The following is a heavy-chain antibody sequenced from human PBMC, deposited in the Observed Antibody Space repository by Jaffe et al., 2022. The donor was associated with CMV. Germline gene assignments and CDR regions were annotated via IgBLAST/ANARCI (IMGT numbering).Heavy chain of an antibody. Sequence: QVQLQESGPGLVEPSGTLSLTCAVSGDSIKSRNWWNWIRQSPGKGLEWIGQIYHSESPLYNPSLKSRVTISIDKSNNQFSLKLKSVTAADTAIYYCARGPITMLTNEFDAWGQGTLVTVSS. CDR2: IYHSESP. CDR1: GDSIKSRNW. J-gene: IGHJ5*02. D-gene: IGHD3-10*02. CDR3: ARGPITMLTNEFDA. V-gene: IGHV4-4*02.